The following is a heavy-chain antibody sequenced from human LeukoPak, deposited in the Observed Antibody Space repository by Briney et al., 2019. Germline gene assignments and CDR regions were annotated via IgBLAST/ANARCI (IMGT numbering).Heavy chain of an antibody. D-gene: IGHD2-2*01. CDR3: ARHCRAVLVVPVARGDYFDY. Sequence: SETLSLTCTVSGGSISSSRYHWGWIPQAPGEGVQWITSMSYSGATYDNPSLQSRVTISVDTSKNQFSLKLYSVTAADTAVYYCARHCRAVLVVPVARGDYFDYLGQGTLVTVSS. V-gene: IGHV4-39*01. CDR1: GGSISSSRYH. CDR2: MSYSGAT. J-gene: IGHJ4*02.